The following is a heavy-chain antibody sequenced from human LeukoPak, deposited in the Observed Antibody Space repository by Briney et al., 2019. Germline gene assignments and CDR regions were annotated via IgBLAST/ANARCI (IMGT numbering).Heavy chain of an antibody. CDR3: TTDLALRYSDY. J-gene: IGHJ4*02. CDR1: GFTFSNAW. Sequence: GGSLRLSCAASGFTFSNAWMSWVRPAPGKGLEWVGRIKSKTDRRTTDYAEPVKGRFTISRDDSKNTLYLQMNSLKTEDTAVYYCTTDLALRYSDYWGQGTLVTVFS. CDR2: IKSKTDRRTT. D-gene: IGHD3-9*01. V-gene: IGHV3-15*01.